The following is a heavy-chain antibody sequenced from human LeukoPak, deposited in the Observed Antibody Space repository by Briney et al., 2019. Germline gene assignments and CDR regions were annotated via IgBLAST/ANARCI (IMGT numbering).Heavy chain of an antibody. D-gene: IGHD2-2*01. J-gene: IGHJ4*02. Sequence: GGSLRHSCAASGFTFSNAWMSWVRRAPGKGLEWVGRIKSKTDGGTTDYAAPVKGRFTISRDDSKNTLYLQMNSLKTEDTAVYYCTTVYCSSTSCYALVDYWGQGTLVTVSS. CDR2: IKSKTDGGTT. CDR1: GFTFSNAW. CDR3: TTVYCSSTSCYALVDY. V-gene: IGHV3-15*01.